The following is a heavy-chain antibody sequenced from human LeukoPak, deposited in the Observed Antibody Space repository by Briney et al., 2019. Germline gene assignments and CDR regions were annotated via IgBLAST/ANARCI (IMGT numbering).Heavy chain of an antibody. J-gene: IGHJ3*02. D-gene: IGHD6-19*01. V-gene: IGHV4-34*01. CDR2: INHSGST. CDR3: ARLPAVAGTVGAFDI. CDR1: GGSFSGYY. Sequence: PSETLSLTCAVYGGSFSGYYWSWIRQPPGKGLEWIGEINHSGSTNYNPSLKSRVTISVDTSKNQFSLKLSSVTAADTAVYYCARLPAVAGTVGAFDIWGQGTMVTVSS.